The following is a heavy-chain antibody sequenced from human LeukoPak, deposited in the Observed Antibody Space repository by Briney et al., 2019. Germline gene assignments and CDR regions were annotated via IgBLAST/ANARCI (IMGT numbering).Heavy chain of an antibody. CDR3: ARDSSGCSVDY. CDR2: ISSTSSYI. J-gene: IGHJ4*02. V-gene: IGHV3-11*05. CDR1: GFTFSDYY. Sequence: GGSLSLSCAASGFTFSDYYMSWIRQAPGKGLEWASFISSTSSYIKDADSVKGRFTISRDNAKKSLYLQMNSLRAEDTAVYYCARDSSGCSVDYGGQGTLVTVSS. D-gene: IGHD6-19*01.